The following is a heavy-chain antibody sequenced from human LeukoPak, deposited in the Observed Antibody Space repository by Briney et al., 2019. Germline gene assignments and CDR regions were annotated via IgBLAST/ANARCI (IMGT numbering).Heavy chain of an antibody. Sequence: SETLSLTCAVYGGSFSGYYWSWIRQPPGKGLEWLGSMAYSGSTYHNPSLKSRVTISIDTSKNHFSLKLSSVTAADTAVYYCASSSLEYYDILTGLYDWGQGTLVTVSS. J-gene: IGHJ1*01. CDR3: ASSSLEYYDILTGLYD. D-gene: IGHD3-9*01. V-gene: IGHV4-34*01. CDR1: GGSFSGYY. CDR2: MAYSGST.